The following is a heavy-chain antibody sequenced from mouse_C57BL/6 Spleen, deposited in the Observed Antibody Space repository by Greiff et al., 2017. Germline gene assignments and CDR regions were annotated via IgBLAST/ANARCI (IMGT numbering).Heavy chain of an antibody. J-gene: IGHJ3*01. CDR3: ARDYYRSRDPFAY. Sequence: QVQLQQPGAELVQPGASLKLSCKASGYTFTSYWMHWVKQSPGRGLEWIGRIDPNSGGTKYNEKFKSKATLTVDKPYSTAYMQLSSLTSEDSAVYYCARDYYRSRDPFAYWGQGTLVTVSA. D-gene: IGHD1-1*01. V-gene: IGHV1-72*01. CDR1: GYTFTSYW. CDR2: IDPNSGGT.